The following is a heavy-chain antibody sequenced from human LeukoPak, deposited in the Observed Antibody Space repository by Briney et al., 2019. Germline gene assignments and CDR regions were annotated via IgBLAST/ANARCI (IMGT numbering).Heavy chain of an antibody. CDR2: ISWNSGSI. D-gene: IGHD6-6*01. J-gene: IGHJ4*02. CDR3: AKDTLYIAALSD. V-gene: IGHV3-9*01. CDR1: GFTFDDYA. Sequence: GRSLRLSCAASGFTFDDYAMHWVRQAPGKGLEWVSGISWNSGSIGYADSVKGRFTISRDNAENSLYLQMNSLRAEDTALYYCAKDTLYIAALSDWGQGTLVTVSS.